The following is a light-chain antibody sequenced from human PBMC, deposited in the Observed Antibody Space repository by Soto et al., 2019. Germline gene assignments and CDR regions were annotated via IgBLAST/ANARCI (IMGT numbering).Light chain of an antibody. CDR2: EVV. CDR1: TIGAHSF. J-gene: IGLJ1*01. CDR3: KSYAGSNTYV. V-gene: IGLV2-11*01. Sequence: QSVLTQPRSLSGSPGQSVTISCTGPTIGAHSFVSWYQDRPDKAPRLIIYEVVQRPSGVPDRFSGSKSGNTASLTVSGLQAADEADYFCKSYAGSNTYVFGSGTKVTVL.